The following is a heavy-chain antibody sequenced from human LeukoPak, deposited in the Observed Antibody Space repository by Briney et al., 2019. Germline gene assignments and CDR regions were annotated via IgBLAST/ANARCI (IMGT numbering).Heavy chain of an antibody. CDR2: IYYSGSI. CDR1: GGSITGSRYY. D-gene: IGHD3-10*01. V-gene: IGHV4-39*07. J-gene: IGHJ3*01. Sequence: SETLSLNCTVSGGSITGSRYYWGWICQPPGKGLEWLGNIYYSGSIDHNPSLKSRLTISLDTSKNQFSLKLSSVTAADTAVYYCATPSGNAYDVWGQGTMVTVSS. CDR3: ATPSGNAYDV.